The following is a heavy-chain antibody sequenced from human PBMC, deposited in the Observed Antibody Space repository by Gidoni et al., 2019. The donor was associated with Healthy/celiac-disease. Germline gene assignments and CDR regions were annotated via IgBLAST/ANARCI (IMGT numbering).Heavy chain of an antibody. J-gene: IGHJ3*02. Sequence: EVQLVESGGGLVKPGVALRLSCAASGFPFSSSSINWGRWAPGKGLGWVSSISSSSSYIYYADSVKGRFTISRDNAKNSLYLQMNSLRAEDTAVYYCARARYGSGSYYNIELGLGGHAFDIWGQGTMVTVSS. V-gene: IGHV3-21*01. CDR3: ARARYGSGSYYNIELGLGGHAFDI. CDR1: GFPFSSSS. D-gene: IGHD3-10*01. CDR2: ISSSSSYI.